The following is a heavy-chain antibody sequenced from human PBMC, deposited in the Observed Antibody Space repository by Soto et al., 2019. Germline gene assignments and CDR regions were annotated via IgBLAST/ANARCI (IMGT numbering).Heavy chain of an antibody. Sequence: ASVKVSCKASGYTFTSYGISWLRQAPRQGLEWMGWISAYNGNTNYSQKRQGRVTMTTDTSTSTAYKDLRSPRTDDTAGDCGERDRLGGSSGRGNPWGQGNLVTVSS. J-gene: IGHJ5*02. CDR2: ISAYNGNT. CDR3: ERDRLGGSSGRGNP. D-gene: IGHD3-22*01. CDR1: GYTFTSYG. V-gene: IGHV1-18*01.